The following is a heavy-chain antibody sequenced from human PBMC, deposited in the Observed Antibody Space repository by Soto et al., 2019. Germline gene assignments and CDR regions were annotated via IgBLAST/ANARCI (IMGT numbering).Heavy chain of an antibody. CDR1: GDYISSGGYS. Sequence: SETLSLTCTVSGDYISSGGYSWSWIRQPPRKALEWIGYIYRNGSGSYSPALKSRVTISVDRSRNQFSLSLSSVTPADTAVYYCARVSHYGSGSSLDYWGQGTPVTVSS. J-gene: IGHJ4*02. CDR2: IYRNGSG. CDR3: ARVSHYGSGSSLDY. D-gene: IGHD3-10*01. V-gene: IGHV4-30-2*01.